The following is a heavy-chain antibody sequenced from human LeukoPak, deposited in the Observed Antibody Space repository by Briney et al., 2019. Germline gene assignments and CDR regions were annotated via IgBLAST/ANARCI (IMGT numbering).Heavy chain of an antibody. V-gene: IGHV3-30*18. CDR1: GFTFSSYG. CDR2: ISYDGSNK. D-gene: IGHD3-10*01. Sequence: GGSLRLSCAASGFTFSSYGMHWVRQAPGKGLEWVAVISYDGSNKYYADSVKGRFTISRDNSKNTLYLQMNSLRAEDTAVYYCAKNGVYGSGDYYYYYMDVWGKGTTVTVSS. CDR3: AKNGVYGSGDYYYYYMDV. J-gene: IGHJ6*03.